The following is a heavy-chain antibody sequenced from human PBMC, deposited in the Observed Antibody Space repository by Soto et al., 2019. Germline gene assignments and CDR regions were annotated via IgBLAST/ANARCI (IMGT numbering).Heavy chain of an antibody. CDR2: LHYSGSA. J-gene: IGHJ4*02. D-gene: IGHD3-10*01. CDR3: SRSGHTFSGVV. Sequence: QVQLQESGPGLVKPSETLSLTCTVSGASMSDYYGSWIRQSPGKGLEHIGYLHYSGSANYNPSLKSRVTISMDTSKNQFSLKVASVVVADTAIYSCSRSGHTFSGVVWGQGILVTVSS. CDR1: GASMSDYY. V-gene: IGHV4-59*01.